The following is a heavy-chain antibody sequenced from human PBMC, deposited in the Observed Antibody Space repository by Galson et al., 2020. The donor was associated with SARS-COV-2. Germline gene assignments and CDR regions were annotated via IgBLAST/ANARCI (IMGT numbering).Heavy chain of an antibody. CDR2: IRSKANSYAT. CDR1: GFTFSGSA. CDR3: TRGYYDSSGYYYVLDY. Sequence: QAGGSLRLSCAASGFTFSGSAMHWVRQASGKGLEWVGRIRSKANSYATAYAASVKGRFTISRDDSKNTAYLQMNSLKTEDTAVYYCTRGYYDSSGYYYVLDYWGQGTLVTVSS. V-gene: IGHV3-73*01. D-gene: IGHD3-22*01. J-gene: IGHJ4*02.